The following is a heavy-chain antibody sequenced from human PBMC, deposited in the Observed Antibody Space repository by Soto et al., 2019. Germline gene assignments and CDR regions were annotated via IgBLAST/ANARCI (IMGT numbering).Heavy chain of an antibody. CDR2: ISAYNGNT. V-gene: IGHV1-18*01. J-gene: IGHJ6*02. CDR3: ARAGYGIAARDYYYYGMDV. Sequence: QVQLVQSGAEVKKPGASVKFSGKASGYTFTSYGISWVRQAPGQGLEWMGWISAYNGNTNYAQKLQGRVTMTTDTSTSTAYMELRSLRSDDTAVYYCARAGYGIAARDYYYYGMDVWGQGTTVTVSS. D-gene: IGHD6-6*01. CDR1: GYTFTSYG.